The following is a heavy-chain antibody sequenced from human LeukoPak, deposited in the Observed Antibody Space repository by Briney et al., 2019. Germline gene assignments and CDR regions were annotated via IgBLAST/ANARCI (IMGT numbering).Heavy chain of an antibody. CDR3: ARDLRTVVPAATVDY. J-gene: IGHJ4*02. Sequence: GASVKVSCKASGYTFTGYYMHWVRQAPGQGLEWMGWINPNSGGTNYAQKFQGRVTMTRDTSISTAYMELSRLRSDDTAVYYCARDLRTVVPAATVDYWGQGTLVTVSS. CDR2: INPNSGGT. V-gene: IGHV1-2*02. D-gene: IGHD2-2*01. CDR1: GYTFTGYY.